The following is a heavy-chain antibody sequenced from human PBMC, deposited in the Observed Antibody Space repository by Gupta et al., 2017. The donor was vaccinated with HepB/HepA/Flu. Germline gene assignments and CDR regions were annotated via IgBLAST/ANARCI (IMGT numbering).Heavy chain of an antibody. Sequence: EVQLVQSGAEVKTPGESLKISCTGSGYTFTSYWIGWVRQMPGKGLEGMGFVFPPDSDTRYGPSFQGQVTISADRSVNTAYLQWSSLKASDTAIYYCARPKGGLWADAYFDFWGQGTLVTVSS. CDR3: ARPKGGLWADAYFDF. V-gene: IGHV5-51*01. D-gene: IGHD4/OR15-4a*01. CDR1: GYTFTSYW. J-gene: IGHJ4*02. CDR2: VFPPDSDT.